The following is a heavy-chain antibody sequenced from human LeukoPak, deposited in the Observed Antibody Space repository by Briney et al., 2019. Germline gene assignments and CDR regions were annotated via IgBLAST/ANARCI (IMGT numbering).Heavy chain of an antibody. CDR1: GYTFTDYY. CDR3: ARAYTSPNGPY. J-gene: IGHJ4*02. D-gene: IGHD3-16*01. Sequence: GASVKVSCKASGYTFTDYYLHWVRQAAGHGLEWMGWINPNSGGTNYAQKFQGRVTMTRDTSITTAYMELNRLRSDDTAVYYCARAYTSPNGPYWGQGILVTVSS. CDR2: INPNSGGT. V-gene: IGHV1-2*02.